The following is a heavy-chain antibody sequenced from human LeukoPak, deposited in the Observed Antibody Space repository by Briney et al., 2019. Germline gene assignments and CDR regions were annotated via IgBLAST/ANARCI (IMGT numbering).Heavy chain of an antibody. Sequence: GGSLRLSCAASGFTFSSYWMSWVRQAPGKGLEWVANIKQDESEKYYVDSVKGRFTISRDNAKNSLYLQMNSLRAEDTAVYYCARGRYCSGGSCYSDLYYFDYWGQGTLVTVSS. CDR1: GFTFSSYW. CDR2: IKQDESEK. CDR3: ARGRYCSGGSCYSDLYYFDY. J-gene: IGHJ4*02. V-gene: IGHV3-7*01. D-gene: IGHD2-15*01.